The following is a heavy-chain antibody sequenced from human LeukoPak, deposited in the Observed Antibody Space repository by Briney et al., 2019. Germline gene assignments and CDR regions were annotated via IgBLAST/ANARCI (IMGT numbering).Heavy chain of an antibody. V-gene: IGHV4-39*07. CDR2: INHSGST. D-gene: IGHD3-16*01. CDR1: GGSISSSSYY. Sequence: SETLSLTCTVSGGSISSSSYYWGWIRQPPGKGLEWIGEINHSGSTNYNPSLKSRVTISVDTSKNQFSLKLSSVTAADTAVYYCARGGRGGSDYWGQGTLVTVSS. J-gene: IGHJ4*02. CDR3: ARGGRGGSDY.